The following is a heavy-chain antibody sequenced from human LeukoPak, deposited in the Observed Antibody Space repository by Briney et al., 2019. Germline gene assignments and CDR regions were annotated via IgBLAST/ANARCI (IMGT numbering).Heavy chain of an antibody. V-gene: IGHV3-11*05. CDR3: ARGDYGGDYFDY. J-gene: IGHJ4*02. CDR2: ISSGSTYT. CDR1: GSTSSDHY. D-gene: IGHD4-23*01. Sequence: NSGGSLRLSCEVSGSTSSDHYMSWIRQAPGKRLEWVSYISSGSTYTNYADSVEGRFTISRDNAKNSLYLQMNSLRAEDTAVYYCARGDYGGDYFDYWGQGTLVTVSS.